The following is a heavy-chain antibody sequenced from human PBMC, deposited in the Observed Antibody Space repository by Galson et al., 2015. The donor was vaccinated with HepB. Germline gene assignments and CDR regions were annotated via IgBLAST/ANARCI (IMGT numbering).Heavy chain of an antibody. J-gene: IGHJ4*02. D-gene: IGHD3-22*01. CDR3: AKNPYYASNGYYSFDF. V-gene: IGHV3-23*01. CDR2: MSGSGGST. CDR1: GFRFNNYA. Sequence: SLRLSCAASGFRFNNYALSWVRQAPGKGLEWVSGMSGSGGSTYYADSVKGRFTISRDNSKNTLWLQMSSLRAEDTAVYYCAKNPYYASNGYYSFDFWGQGTRVTGSS.